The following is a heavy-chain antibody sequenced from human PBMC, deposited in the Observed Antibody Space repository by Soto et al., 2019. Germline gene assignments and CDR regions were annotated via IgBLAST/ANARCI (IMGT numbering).Heavy chain of an antibody. D-gene: IGHD3-16*01. Sequence: PGGSLRLSCAASGFTFSSYAMSWVRQAPGKGLEWVSAISGSGGSTYYADSVKGRFTISRDNSKDTLYLQMNSLGVEDSAAYYCAIDTTFRAVSRENYLDSRGPGTLVTSPQ. J-gene: IGHJ4*02. CDR3: AIDTTFRAVSRENYLDS. CDR1: GFTFSSYA. V-gene: IGHV3-23*01. CDR2: ISGSGGST.